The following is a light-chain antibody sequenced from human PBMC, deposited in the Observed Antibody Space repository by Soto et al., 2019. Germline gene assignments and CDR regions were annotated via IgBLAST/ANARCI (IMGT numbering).Light chain of an antibody. CDR1: SSDVGSYNL. CDR3: CSYAGNSNYV. CDR2: EGS. J-gene: IGLJ1*01. Sequence: QSVLTQPASVSGSPGQSITISCTGTSSDVGSYNLVSWYQQHPGKAPKLMIFEGSKRPSGVSNRFPGSKSGNTASLTISGLQAEDEADYYCCSYAGNSNYVFGTGTKVTVL. V-gene: IGLV2-23*01.